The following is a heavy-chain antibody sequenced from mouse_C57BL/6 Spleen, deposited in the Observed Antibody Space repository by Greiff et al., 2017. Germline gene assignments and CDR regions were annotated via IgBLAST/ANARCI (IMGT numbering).Heavy chain of an antibody. D-gene: IGHD2-1*01. V-gene: IGHV1-59*01. CDR2: IDPSDSYT. CDR1: GYTFTSYW. Sequence: QVQLQQPGAELVRPGTSVKLSCKASGYTFTSYWMHWVKQRPGQGLEWIGVIDPSDSYTNYNQKFKGKATLTVDTSSSTAYMQLSSLTSEDSAVYYCARSKIYGNYVGYFDYWGQGTTLTVSS. J-gene: IGHJ2*01. CDR3: ARSKIYGNYVGYFDY.